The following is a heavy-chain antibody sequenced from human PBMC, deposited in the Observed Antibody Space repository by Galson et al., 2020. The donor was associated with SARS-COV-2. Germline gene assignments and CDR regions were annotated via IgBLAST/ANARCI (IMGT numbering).Heavy chain of an antibody. V-gene: IGHV4-30-4*01. CDR1: GEYIRSADHY. D-gene: IGHD6-19*01. CDR3: AIDINGGWAAFDN. Sequence: SETLSLTCTVSGEYIRSADHYWSWIRQPPGKGLEWIGYISTTGTVYSNPSLKSRVTISVDTSDNQFSLNLTSVTAADTALYYCAIDINGGWAAFDNWGQGALVTVSS. CDR2: ISTTGTV. J-gene: IGHJ4*02.